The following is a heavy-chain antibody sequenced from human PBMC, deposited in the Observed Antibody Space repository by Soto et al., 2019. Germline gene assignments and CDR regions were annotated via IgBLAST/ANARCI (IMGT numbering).Heavy chain of an antibody. D-gene: IGHD6-19*01. CDR3: ARESYSGGVWSFDL. CDR2: AYSTGST. Sequence: QVHLQESGPGLVKPSETLSLTCTVSGGSITNHYWSWIRQPAGKELEWIGRAYSTGSTNYKPSLRSRVTMSLDTSKMQFSLQLTSATAADTALYYCARESYSGGVWSFDLWGRGTLVTVSS. V-gene: IGHV4-4*07. J-gene: IGHJ2*01. CDR1: GGSITNHY.